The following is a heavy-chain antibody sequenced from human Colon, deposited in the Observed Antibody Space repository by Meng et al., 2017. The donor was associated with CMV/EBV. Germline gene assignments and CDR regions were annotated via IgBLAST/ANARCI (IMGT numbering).Heavy chain of an antibody. J-gene: IGHJ4*02. CDR2: ISPSSNSV. CDR3: ARAAVGGNEGIDY. D-gene: IGHD4-23*01. V-gene: IGHV3-48*04. CDR1: EFTFNTYT. Sequence: GGSLRLSCAASEFTFNTYTMNWVRQAPGKGPEWLAYISPSSNSVYYADSVRGRFTVSRDNAKNSLYLQMNSLRADDTAIYYCARAAVGGNEGIDYWGQGTLVTAPQ.